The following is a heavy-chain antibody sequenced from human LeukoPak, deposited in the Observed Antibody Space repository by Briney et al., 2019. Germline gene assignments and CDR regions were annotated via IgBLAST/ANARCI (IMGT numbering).Heavy chain of an antibody. Sequence: SQTLSLTCTVSGGSISSGGYYWSWIRQRPGKGLEWIGYINYSGSTNYNPSLKSRVTISRDTSKNLFSLKLKSVTAADTAVYYCMRGDHYAAGPFWGQGTLVTVSS. CDR2: INYSGST. D-gene: IGHD4-17*01. CDR3: MRGDHYAAGPF. CDR1: GGSISSGGYY. J-gene: IGHJ4*02. V-gene: IGHV4-31*03.